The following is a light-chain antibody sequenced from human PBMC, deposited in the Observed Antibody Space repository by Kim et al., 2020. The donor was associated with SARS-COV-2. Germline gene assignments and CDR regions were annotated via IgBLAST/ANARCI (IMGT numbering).Light chain of an antibody. CDR3: EQFYSYPLT. CDR2: DAS. CDR1: QGISTG. J-gene: IGKJ5*01. Sequence: AVQLTQSPSSLSASVGDRVTITCRTSQGISTGLAWYQQKPGKAPNLLIPDASNLQSGVPSRFSGSGSGTDFTLTISSLQPEDFATYFCEQFYSYPLTFGQGTRLEIK. V-gene: IGKV1-13*02.